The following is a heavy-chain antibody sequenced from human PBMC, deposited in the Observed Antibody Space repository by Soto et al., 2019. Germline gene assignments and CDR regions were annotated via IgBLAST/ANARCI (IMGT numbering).Heavy chain of an antibody. Sequence: QVQLVESGGGVVQPGRSLRLSCAASGFTYRDYGMHWVRQAPGKGLEWVAIISFDETYKYYADSVKGRFTVSRDNSKNTLYLQMNSLRAEDTAVYYCAKSFGDYVLPWTDYYGLDVWGQGTTVTVSS. V-gene: IGHV3-30*18. J-gene: IGHJ6*02. CDR3: AKSFGDYVLPWTDYYGLDV. CDR2: ISFDETYK. CDR1: GFTYRDYG. D-gene: IGHD4-17*01.